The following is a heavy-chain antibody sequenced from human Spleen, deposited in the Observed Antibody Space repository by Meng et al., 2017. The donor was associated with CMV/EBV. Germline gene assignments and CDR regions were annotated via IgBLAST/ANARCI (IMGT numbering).Heavy chain of an antibody. V-gene: IGHV4-34*01. CDR3: ARVVGGATYGY. D-gene: IGHD1-26*01. J-gene: IGHJ4*02. CDR1: GGSFSGDY. Sequence: LTCAVYGGSFSGDYWGGIRQPPGKGLEWIGEINHSGSTNYNPSLKSRVTISVDTSKNQFSLKLSSVTAADTAVYYCARVVGGATYGYWGQGTLVTVSS. CDR2: INHSGST.